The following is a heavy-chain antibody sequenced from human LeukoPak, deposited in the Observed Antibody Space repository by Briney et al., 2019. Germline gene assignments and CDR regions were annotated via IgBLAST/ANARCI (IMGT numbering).Heavy chain of an antibody. J-gene: IGHJ5*02. Sequence: ASVKASCKASGYTFTSYGISWVRQAPGQGLEWMGWISAYNGNTNYAQKLQGRVTMTTDTSTSTAYMELRSLRSDDTAVYYCARDSCSSTSCHGGAWFDPWGQGTLVTVSS. CDR3: ARDSCSSTSCHGGAWFDP. V-gene: IGHV1-18*01. CDR2: ISAYNGNT. CDR1: GYTFTSYG. D-gene: IGHD2-2*01.